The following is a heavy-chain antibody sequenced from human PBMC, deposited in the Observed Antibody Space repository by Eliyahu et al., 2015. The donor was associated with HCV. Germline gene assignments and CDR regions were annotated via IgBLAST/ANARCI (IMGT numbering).Heavy chain of an antibody. V-gene: IGHV3-74*01. CDR2: ISRDESST. Sequence: ALTFSIYWMHWVRQVPGKGLEWVSRISRDESSTTYADSVKGRFTIPRDNDNNTLYLQMNSLRAEDTAVYYCAREYCSGDSCSPFGVGAFDIWGQGTMVTVSS. CDR3: AREYCSGDSCSPFGVGAFDI. D-gene: IGHD2-15*01. CDR1: ALTFSIYW. J-gene: IGHJ3*02.